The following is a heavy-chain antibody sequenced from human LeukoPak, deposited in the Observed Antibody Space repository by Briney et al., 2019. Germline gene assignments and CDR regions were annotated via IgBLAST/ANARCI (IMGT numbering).Heavy chain of an antibody. V-gene: IGHV5-51*01. CDR3: ARPNVTSYYDSRGYDAFDV. CDR2: IYPDDSDT. CDR1: GFKFNSYW. J-gene: IGHJ3*01. Sequence: GESLKISCKGSGFKFNSYWIALVRQMPGKGLEWMGIIYPDDSDTRYRTSFQGQVTISADQSVSIAYLQWSSLKASDTAMYYCARPNVTSYYDSRGYDAFDVWGQGTMVIVSS. D-gene: IGHD3-22*01.